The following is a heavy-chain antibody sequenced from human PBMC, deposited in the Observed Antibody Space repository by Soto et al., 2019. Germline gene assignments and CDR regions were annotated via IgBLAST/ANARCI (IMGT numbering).Heavy chain of an antibody. CDR2: ISGGGSNT. Sequence: EVHLLESGGGLVQPGGSLRLSCAASGFTFSSYGMSWVRQAPVKGLEWISAISGGGSNTFYADSVKGRFTISRDNSKSTSYLQMNSLRSEDTAVYYCAEAVAEWGAFNWGRGTLVTVSS. V-gene: IGHV3-23*01. D-gene: IGHD6-19*01. J-gene: IGHJ4*02. CDR3: AEAVAEWGAFN. CDR1: GFTFSSYG.